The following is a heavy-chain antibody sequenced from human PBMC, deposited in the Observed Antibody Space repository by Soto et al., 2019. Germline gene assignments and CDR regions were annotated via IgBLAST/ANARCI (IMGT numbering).Heavy chain of an antibody. Sequence: PGGSLRLSCAASGFTFDDYAMHWVRQAPGKSLEWVSGISWNSGSIGYADSVKGRFTISRDNAKNSLYLQMNSLRAEDTALYYCAKDHFMGYCSGGSCGWFDPWGQGTLVTVSS. CDR2: ISWNSGSI. CDR3: AKDHFMGYCSGGSCGWFDP. CDR1: GFTFDDYA. J-gene: IGHJ5*02. D-gene: IGHD2-15*01. V-gene: IGHV3-9*01.